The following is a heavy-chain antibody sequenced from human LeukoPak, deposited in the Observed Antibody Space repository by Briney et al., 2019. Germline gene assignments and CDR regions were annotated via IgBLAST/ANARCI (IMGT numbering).Heavy chain of an antibody. CDR1: GNSITNNY. CDR3: ARGTSAHAWHMFY. V-gene: IGHV4-59*01. D-gene: IGHD2-2*01. Sequence: SETLSLICAVSGNSITNNYWTWIRQTPGKGLQWIGYMSYTGTTAYNPSLESRVTISLDTSKNQFSLKLTSVTAADTAVYYCARGTSAHAWHMFYWGQGTLVTVSS. J-gene: IGHJ4*02. CDR2: MSYTGTT.